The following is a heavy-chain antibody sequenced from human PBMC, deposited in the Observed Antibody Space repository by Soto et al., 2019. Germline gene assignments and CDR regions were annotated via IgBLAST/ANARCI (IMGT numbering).Heavy chain of an antibody. J-gene: IGHJ5*02. CDR1: GYTFTSYG. Sequence: ASVKVSCKASGYTFTSYGISWVRQAPGQGLEWMGWISAYNGNTNYAQKLQGRVTMTTDTSTSTAYMELRSLRSDDTAVYYCAREMDYSSSWYFFRWHNWFDPWGQGTLVTVSS. D-gene: IGHD6-13*01. V-gene: IGHV1-18*01. CDR2: ISAYNGNT. CDR3: AREMDYSSSWYFFRWHNWFDP.